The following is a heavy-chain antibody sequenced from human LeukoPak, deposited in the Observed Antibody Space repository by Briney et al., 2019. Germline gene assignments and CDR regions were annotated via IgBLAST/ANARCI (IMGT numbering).Heavy chain of an antibody. CDR2: IYTSGST. V-gene: IGHV4-61*02. D-gene: IGHD3-22*01. Sequence: PSETLSLTRTVSGGSISSGSYYWSWSREPAGKGLEWIGRIYTSGSTNYNPSLKSRVTISVNTSKNQFSLKLSSVTAADTAVYYCARVVYDSTSGDFVYWGEGTLVTVSS. CDR3: ARVVYDSTSGDFVY. J-gene: IGHJ4*02. CDR1: GGSISSGSYY.